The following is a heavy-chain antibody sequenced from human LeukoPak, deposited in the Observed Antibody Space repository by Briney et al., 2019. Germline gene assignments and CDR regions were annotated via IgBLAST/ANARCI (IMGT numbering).Heavy chain of an antibody. J-gene: IGHJ4*02. CDR3: ARQRINWNDVDY. Sequence: SETLSFTCTVSGGSISSSSYYWGWIRQPPGKGLEWIGSIYYSGSTYYNPSLKSRVTISVDTSKNQFSLKLSSVTAADTAVYYCARQRINWNDVDYWGQGTLVTVSS. CDR2: IYYSGST. CDR1: GGSISSSSYY. D-gene: IGHD1-20*01. V-gene: IGHV4-39*01.